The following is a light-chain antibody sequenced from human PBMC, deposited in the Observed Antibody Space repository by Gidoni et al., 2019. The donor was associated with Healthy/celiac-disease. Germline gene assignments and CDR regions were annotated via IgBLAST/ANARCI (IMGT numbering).Light chain of an antibody. CDR1: QSISTY. CDR2: AAS. CDR3: QQSYSTPLT. J-gene: IGKJ4*01. Sequence: DIQMTQSPSSLSASVGDRVSITCRASQSISTYLNWYQQKPGKAPELLIYAASSLQSGVPSRFSGSGSGTDFTLTISSLQPEDFATYYCQQSYSTPLTLGGGTKVEIK. V-gene: IGKV1-39*01.